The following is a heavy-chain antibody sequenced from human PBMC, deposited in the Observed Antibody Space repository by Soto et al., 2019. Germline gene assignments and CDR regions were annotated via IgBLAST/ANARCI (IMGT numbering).Heavy chain of an antibody. CDR1: GGSISSSSYY. Sequence: KPSETLSLTCTVSGGSISSSSYYWGWIRQPPGKGLEWIGSIYYSGSTYYNPSLKSRVTISVDTSKNQFSLKLSSVTAADTAVYYCAEGLSSYDFWSGYRTNYYYGMGVWGQGTTVTVSS. J-gene: IGHJ6*02. CDR2: IYYSGST. V-gene: IGHV4-39*01. D-gene: IGHD3-3*01. CDR3: AEGLSSYDFWSGYRTNYYYGMGV.